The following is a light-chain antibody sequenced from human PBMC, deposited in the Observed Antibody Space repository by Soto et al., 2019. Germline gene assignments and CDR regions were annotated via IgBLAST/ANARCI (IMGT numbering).Light chain of an antibody. V-gene: IGKV3-15*01. J-gene: IGKJ1*01. CDR1: QSMSIH. CDR2: DAS. CDR3: QQYQRWPPWT. Sequence: DIVMTQSPATLSVSPGERATLSCRASQSMSIHLAWYQHKPGQAPRLLIYDASTRATGVPPRFSGSGSGTEFTLTISSLQSEDFATYYCQQYQRWPPWTFGQGTRLETK.